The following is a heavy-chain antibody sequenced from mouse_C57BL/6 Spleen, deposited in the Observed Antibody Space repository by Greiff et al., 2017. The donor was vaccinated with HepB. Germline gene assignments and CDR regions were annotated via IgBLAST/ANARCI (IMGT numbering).Heavy chain of an antibody. V-gene: IGHV5-17*01. CDR2: ISSGSSTI. D-gene: IGHD1-1*01. CDR1: GFTFSDYG. J-gene: IGHJ3*01. Sequence: VQLKESGGGLVKPGGSLKLSCAASGFTFSDYGMHWVRQAPEKGLEWVAYISSGSSTIYYADTVKGRFTISRDNAKNTLFLQMNSLRSEDTAMYYCARPEYYGSSSAWFAYWGQGTLVTVSA. CDR3: ARPEYYGSSSAWFAY.